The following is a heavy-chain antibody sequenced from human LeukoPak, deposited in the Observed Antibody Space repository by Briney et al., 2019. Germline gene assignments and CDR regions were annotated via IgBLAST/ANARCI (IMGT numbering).Heavy chain of an antibody. D-gene: IGHD6-19*01. J-gene: IGHJ5*02. CDR1: GGSISGASIRGTSYY. V-gene: IGHV4-39*07. CDR2: IYYDGHT. Sequence: SETLSLTCTISGGSISGASIRGTSYYWGCVRQPPGKGLEWIGSIYYDGHTFFNPSLKSRVTMSLDTTRNQVSLKLSSVTAADTAVYYCVRSPKGTAVTANWFDPWGQGTLVTVSS. CDR3: VRSPKGTAVTANWFDP.